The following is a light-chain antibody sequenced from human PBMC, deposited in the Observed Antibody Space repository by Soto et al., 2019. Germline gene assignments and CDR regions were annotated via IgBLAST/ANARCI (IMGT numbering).Light chain of an antibody. CDR1: QSVSSK. CDR3: QHYNDWPPTWT. CDR2: RAS. V-gene: IGKV3-15*01. Sequence: EIVMTQFPATLSVSPGERVTLSCRASQSVSSKLAWYQQKPGQAPRVLIYRASTRATGTPARFSGSGCGTEFTLTISNLKSEDFAVDYYQHYNDWPPTWTFGQGTKVEIK. J-gene: IGKJ1*01.